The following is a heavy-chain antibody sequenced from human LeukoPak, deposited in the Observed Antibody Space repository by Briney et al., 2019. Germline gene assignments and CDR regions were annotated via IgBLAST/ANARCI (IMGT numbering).Heavy chain of an antibody. Sequence: SETLSLTCAVSGYSISSGYYWGWIRQPPGKGLEWIGSIYHSGSTYYNPSLKSRVTISVDTSKNQFSLKLSSVTAADTAVHYCARGRITMVRGVMGQYYFDYWGQGTLVTVSS. J-gene: IGHJ4*02. V-gene: IGHV4-38-2*01. D-gene: IGHD3-10*01. CDR1: GYSISSGYY. CDR2: IYHSGST. CDR3: ARGRITMVRGVMGQYYFDY.